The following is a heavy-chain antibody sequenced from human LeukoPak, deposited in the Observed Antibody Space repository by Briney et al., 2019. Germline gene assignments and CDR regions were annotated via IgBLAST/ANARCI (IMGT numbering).Heavy chain of an antibody. CDR1: GGSIISSSYY. CDR3: ARENSNSWYLDY. V-gene: IGHV4-39*07. D-gene: IGHD6-13*01. Sequence: PSETLSLTCTVSGGSIISSSYYWGWIRQPPGKGLEWIGSIYYSGNTYYNPSLKSRVTISVDTSKNQFSLKLSSVTAADTAVYYCARENSNSWYLDYWGQGTLVTVSS. J-gene: IGHJ4*02. CDR2: IYYSGNT.